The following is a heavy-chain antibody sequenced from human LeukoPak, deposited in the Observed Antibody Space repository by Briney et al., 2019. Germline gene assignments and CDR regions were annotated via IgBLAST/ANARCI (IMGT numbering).Heavy chain of an antibody. Sequence: ASVKVSCKASGYTFTSYYMHWVRQAPGQGLEWMGIINPSGGSTSYAQKFQGRVTMTRDMSTSTVYMELSSLRSEDTAVYYCARDRVPPGIAVAGPGSYFDYWGQGTLVTVSS. D-gene: IGHD6-19*01. CDR1: GYTFTSYY. J-gene: IGHJ4*02. CDR3: ARDRVPPGIAVAGPGSYFDY. CDR2: INPSGGST. V-gene: IGHV1-46*01.